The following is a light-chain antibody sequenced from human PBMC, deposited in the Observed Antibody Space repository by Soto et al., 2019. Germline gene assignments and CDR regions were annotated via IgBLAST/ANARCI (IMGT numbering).Light chain of an antibody. V-gene: IGKV1-12*01. CDR1: QSVGGW. Sequence: IQMTQSPSSVSASVGDRVTMTCRASQSVGGWLAWYQQKPGKVPKLLIYATSSLHSGVPSRFSGSGSGTDFTLSISSLQPEDFATYYCQHTHNLPLTFGHGTKVDIK. J-gene: IGKJ3*01. CDR3: QHTHNLPLT. CDR2: ATS.